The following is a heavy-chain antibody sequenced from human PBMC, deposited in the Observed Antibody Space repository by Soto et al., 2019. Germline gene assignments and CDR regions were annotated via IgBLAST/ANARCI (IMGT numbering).Heavy chain of an antibody. J-gene: IGHJ4*02. Sequence: QVQLVESGGGLVKPGGSLRLSYAASGFTFSDYYITWIRQAPGKGLEWVSYISSSSSYTNYADSVKGRFTISRDNAKNSLYLQMNSLRAEDTAVYYCARGPGLFNCGGDCRTLDYWGQGTLVTVSS. CDR1: GFTFSDYY. CDR3: ARGPGLFNCGGDCRTLDY. D-gene: IGHD2-21*02. CDR2: ISSSSSYT. V-gene: IGHV3-11*06.